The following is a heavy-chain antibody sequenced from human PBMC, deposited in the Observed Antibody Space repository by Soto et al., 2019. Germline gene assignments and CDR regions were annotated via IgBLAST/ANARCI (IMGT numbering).Heavy chain of an antibody. CDR3: ARGGQHRKASSYDDMDV. Sequence: QLQLVQSGAEVKKPGSSGKVYCKASGCTFSSYSISWLRQAPVQGLEWMGGSIPIFRTANDAQKFKGRVTINADESTSTVYMELSSLRSEDTAVYYCARGGQHRKASSYDDMDVWGQGTTVTVSS. CDR2: SIPIFRTA. CDR1: GCTFSSYS. D-gene: IGHD6-13*01. V-gene: IGHV1-69*01. J-gene: IGHJ6*01.